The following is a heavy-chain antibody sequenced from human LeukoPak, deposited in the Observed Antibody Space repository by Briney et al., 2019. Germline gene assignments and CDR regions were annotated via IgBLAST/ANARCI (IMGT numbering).Heavy chain of an antibody. CDR2: INIDGTTT. D-gene: IGHD5-18*01. Sequence: PGGSLRLSCEASGFTISSYWIHWVRQAPGKGLVWVSRINIDGTTTTYADSVKGRFTISRDNAKNTVYPQMNSLWAEDTAVYYCAREAWIQLRAGPFDYWGQGTLVTVSP. CDR1: GFTISSYW. CDR3: AREAWIQLRAGPFDY. J-gene: IGHJ4*02. V-gene: IGHV3-74*01.